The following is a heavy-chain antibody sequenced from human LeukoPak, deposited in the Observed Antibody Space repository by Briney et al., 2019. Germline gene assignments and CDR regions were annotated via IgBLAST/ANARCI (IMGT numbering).Heavy chain of an antibody. J-gene: IGHJ4*02. D-gene: IGHD5-24*01. Sequence: GGSLRLSCAASGFTFNDFAMHWVRQAPGKGLEWVSGISWNSGSIGYADSVKGRFTISRDNGKNALYLEMNSLRAEDTAIYYCTRVGYIDEGIDYWGQGTLVTVSS. V-gene: IGHV3-9*01. CDR3: TRVGYIDEGIDY. CDR1: GFTFNDFA. CDR2: ISWNSGSI.